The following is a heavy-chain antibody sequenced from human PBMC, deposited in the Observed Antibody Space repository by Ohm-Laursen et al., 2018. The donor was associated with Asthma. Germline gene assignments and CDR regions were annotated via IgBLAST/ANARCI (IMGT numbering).Heavy chain of an antibody. J-gene: IGHJ4*02. Sequence: SQTLSLTCTVSGGSISSSSYYWGWIRQPPGKGLEWIGSIYYSGSTYYNPSLKSRVTISVDTSKNHFSLKLSSVTAADTAVYYCARLSSSSPDYWGQGTLVTVSS. CDR3: ARLSSSSPDY. CDR1: GGSISSSSYY. V-gene: IGHV4-39*01. D-gene: IGHD6-19*01. CDR2: IYYSGST.